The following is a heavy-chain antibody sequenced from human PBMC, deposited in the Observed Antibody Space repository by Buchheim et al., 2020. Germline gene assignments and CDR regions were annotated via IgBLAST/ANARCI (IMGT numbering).Heavy chain of an antibody. D-gene: IGHD3-10*01. CDR3: AKDVYGSGSYYNVPPYYNYGMDV. CDR1: GFTFSSYG. Sequence: QVQLVESGGGVVQPGRSLRLSCAASGFTFSSYGMHWVRQAPGKGLEWVAFIRYDGSNKYYADSVKGRFTISRDNSKNTLYLQMNSLRAEDTAVYYCAKDVYGSGSYYNVPPYYNYGMDVWGQGTT. V-gene: IGHV3-30*02. CDR2: IRYDGSNK. J-gene: IGHJ6*02.